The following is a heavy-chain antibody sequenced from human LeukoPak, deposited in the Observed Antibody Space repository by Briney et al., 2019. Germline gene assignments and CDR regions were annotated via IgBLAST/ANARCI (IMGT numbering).Heavy chain of an antibody. CDR2: TWYDGNNK. CDR3: ARDVGGPAAAGIFDY. D-gene: IGHD6-13*01. CDR1: GFTFSSYG. Sequence: GRSLRLSCAASGFTFSSYGMHWVRQAPGKGLEWVAVTWYDGNNKYYAASVKGRFTISRDNAKNSLYLQMNSLRDEDTAVYYCARDVGGPAAAGIFDYWGQGTLVTVSS. J-gene: IGHJ4*02. V-gene: IGHV3-33*01.